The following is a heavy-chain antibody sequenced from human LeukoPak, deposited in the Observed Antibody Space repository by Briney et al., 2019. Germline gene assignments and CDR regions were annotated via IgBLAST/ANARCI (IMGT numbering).Heavy chain of an antibody. D-gene: IGHD3-10*01. V-gene: IGHV1-18*01. CDR1: GYTFTSYG. CDR3: ARDIKGQDDYYYYYMDV. CDR2: ISAYNGNT. J-gene: IGHJ6*03. Sequence: GASVTVSCKASGYTFTSYGISWVRRAPGQGLEWMGWISAYNGNTNYAQKLLGRVTMTTDTSTSTAYMELGSLRSDDTAVYYCARDIKGQDDYYYYYMDVWGKGTTVTVSS.